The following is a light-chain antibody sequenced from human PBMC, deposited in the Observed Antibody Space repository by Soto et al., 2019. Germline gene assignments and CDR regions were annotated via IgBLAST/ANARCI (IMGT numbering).Light chain of an antibody. J-gene: IGKJ1*01. CDR3: QQSFSTPWT. V-gene: IGKV1-39*01. CDR1: QTISTY. CDR2: AAS. Sequence: DIQMTQSPSSLSASVGDRVTITCRASQTISTYLNWYRQILGRAPKLLIFAASSLQSGVPSRFSGSRSGTDFTLTISSLQPEDFATYYCQQSFSTPWTFGQGTKVEIK.